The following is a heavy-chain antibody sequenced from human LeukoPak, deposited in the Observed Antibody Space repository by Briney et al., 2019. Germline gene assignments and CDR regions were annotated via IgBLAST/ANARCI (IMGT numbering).Heavy chain of an antibody. Sequence: GGSLGLSCAASGFTFSSYAMSWVRQAPGRGLEWVSGISGSGVSTYYADSVKGRFTISRDNSKNTLYLQMNSLRAEDTAVYYCAKDLRPYSSGWYDYWGQGTLVTVSS. V-gene: IGHV3-23*01. J-gene: IGHJ4*02. D-gene: IGHD6-19*01. CDR3: AKDLRPYSSGWYDY. CDR1: GFTFSSYA. CDR2: ISGSGVST.